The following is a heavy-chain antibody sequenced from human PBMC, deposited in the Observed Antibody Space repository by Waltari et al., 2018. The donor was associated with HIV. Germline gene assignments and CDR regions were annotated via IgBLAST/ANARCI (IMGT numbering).Heavy chain of an antibody. D-gene: IGHD2-15*01. CDR1: GYPLSDLS. J-gene: IGHJ1*01. V-gene: IGHV1-24*01. CDR3: VTLYNESPLYSNF. Sequence: QLIKSTSELKRPGASVTISCKVSGYPLSDLSMQWVRQGRGQRLEWMGGFDPKNGKPVYSQRFWGRVSLAEDTSEDTAFLELNRLTSDDTAVYYCVTLYNESPLYSNFWGQGTLVTV. CDR2: FDPKNGKP.